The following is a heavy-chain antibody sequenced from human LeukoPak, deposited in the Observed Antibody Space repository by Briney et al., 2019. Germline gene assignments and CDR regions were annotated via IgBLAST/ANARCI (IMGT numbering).Heavy chain of an antibody. Sequence: GGSLRLSCAASGFTFRSYGMHWVRQAPGKGLEWVAVMWYDGRKKDYADSVKGRFIISRDNSKNTVYLQMNSLRADDTAVYYCARDPTTVTTGVLGYWGQGTLVTVSS. D-gene: IGHD4-17*01. CDR1: GFTFRSYG. V-gene: IGHV3-33*01. CDR2: MWYDGRKK. CDR3: ARDPTTVTTGVLGY. J-gene: IGHJ4*01.